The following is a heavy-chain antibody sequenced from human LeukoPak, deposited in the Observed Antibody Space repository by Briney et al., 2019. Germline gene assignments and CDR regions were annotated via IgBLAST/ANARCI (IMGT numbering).Heavy chain of an antibody. D-gene: IGHD4-17*01. V-gene: IGHV1-2*06. J-gene: IGHJ4*02. CDR3: ARGGGSSKLRMIDY. Sequence: ASVKVSCKTSGYTFTAFYMHWVRQAPGQGLEWMGRINPNSGGTNYAQNFQGRVTMTRDTSISTVYKELSSLRSEDTAVYYCARGGGSSKLRMIDYWGQGTLVTVSS. CDR1: GYTFTAFY. CDR2: INPNSGGT.